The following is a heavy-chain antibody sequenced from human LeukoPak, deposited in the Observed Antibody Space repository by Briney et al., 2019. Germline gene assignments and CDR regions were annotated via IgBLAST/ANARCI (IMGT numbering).Heavy chain of an antibody. Sequence: PGGSLRLSCAASGFTFSSYNMNWVRQAPGKGLEWVSSITGSSSYIYYADSVKGRFTVSRDNAKNSLYLQMNSLRAEDTAVYYCARDRRYDYDDKTLAYWGQGTLVTVSS. J-gene: IGHJ4*02. D-gene: IGHD4-17*01. CDR1: GFTFSSYN. CDR3: ARDRRYDYDDKTLAY. CDR2: ITGSSSYI. V-gene: IGHV3-21*01.